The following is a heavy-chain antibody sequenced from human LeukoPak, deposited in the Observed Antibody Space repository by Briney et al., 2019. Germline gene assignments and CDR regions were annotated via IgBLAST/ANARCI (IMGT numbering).Heavy chain of an antibody. CDR3: ARRDQSSSGGD. CDR1: GGSISSYF. Sequence: SETLSLTCTVSGGSISSYFWTWIRQPPGKGLEWIAYISSSGSTNYNPSLESRVTISVDTSKNQFSLKLSSVTAADTAVYYCARRDQSSSGGDWGQGTLVTVSS. CDR2: ISSSGST. V-gene: IGHV4-59*08. J-gene: IGHJ4*02. D-gene: IGHD6-13*01.